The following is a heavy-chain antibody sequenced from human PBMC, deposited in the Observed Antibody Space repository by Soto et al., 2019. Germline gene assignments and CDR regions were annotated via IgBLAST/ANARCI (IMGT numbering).Heavy chain of an antibody. CDR3: ARQDCSSTSCYLYYYYYGMDV. CDR1: GGSISSSSYY. V-gene: IGHV4-39*01. CDR2: IYYSGST. D-gene: IGHD2-2*01. Sequence: SETLSLTCTVSGGSISSSSYYWGWIRQPPGKGLEWIGSIYYSGSTYYNPSLKSRVTISVDTSKNQFSLKLSSVTAADTAVYYCARQDCSSTSCYLYYYYYGMDVWGQGTTVT. J-gene: IGHJ6*02.